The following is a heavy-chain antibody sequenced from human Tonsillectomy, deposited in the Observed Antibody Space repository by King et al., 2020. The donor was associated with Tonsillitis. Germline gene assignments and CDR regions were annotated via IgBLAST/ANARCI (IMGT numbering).Heavy chain of an antibody. CDR2: INWNGGST. J-gene: IGHJ4*02. CDR1: GFTFDDYG. D-gene: IGHD6-13*01. V-gene: IGHV3-20*04. CDR3: ARVWSYTAAAGSFDY. Sequence: VQLMESGGGVVRPGGSLRLSCAASGFTFDDYGMSWVRQAPGKGLEWVSGINWNGGSTGYADSVKGRFTISRDNAKNSLYLQMNSLRAEDTALYYCARVWSYTAAAGSFDYWGQGTLVTVSS.